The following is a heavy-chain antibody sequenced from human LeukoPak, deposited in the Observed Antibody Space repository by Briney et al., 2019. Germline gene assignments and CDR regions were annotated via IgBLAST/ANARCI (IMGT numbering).Heavy chain of an antibody. CDR2: IYYSGST. D-gene: IGHD3-9*01. J-gene: IGHJ5*02. Sequence: PSETLSLTCAVSDVSIFRSNWWSWIRQPPGKGLEWIGSIYYSGSTYYNPSLKSRVTISVDTSKSQFSLKLSSVTAADTAVYYCARQGGNYDILTGRGWFDPWGQGTLVTVSS. V-gene: IGHV4-39*01. CDR1: DVSIFRSNW. CDR3: ARQGGNYDILTGRGWFDP.